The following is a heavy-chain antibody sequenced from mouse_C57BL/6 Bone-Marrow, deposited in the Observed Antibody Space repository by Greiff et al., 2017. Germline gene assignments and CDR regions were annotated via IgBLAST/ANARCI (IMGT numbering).Heavy chain of an antibody. D-gene: IGHD2-3*01. V-gene: IGHV1-76*01. CDR1: GYTFTDYY. CDR3: AREAYDGYYGAY. Sequence: VKLQESGAELVRPGASVKLSCKASGYTFTDYYINWVKQRPGQGLEWIARIYPGSGNTYYNEKFKGKATLTAEKSSSTAYMQLSSLTSEDSAVYFCAREAYDGYYGAYWGQWTLVTVSA. J-gene: IGHJ3*01. CDR2: IYPGSGNT.